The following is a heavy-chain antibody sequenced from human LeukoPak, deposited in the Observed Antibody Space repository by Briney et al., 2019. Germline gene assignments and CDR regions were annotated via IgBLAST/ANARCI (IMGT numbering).Heavy chain of an antibody. J-gene: IGHJ5*02. CDR3: ARWRAAAGTDWFDP. CDR1: GGSISSYY. Sequence: SETLSLTCTVSGGSISSYYWSWIRQPAGKGLERIGRIYTSGSTNYNPSLKSRVTMSVDTSKNQFSLKLSSVTAADTAVYYCARWRAAAGTDWFDPWGQGTLVTVSS. V-gene: IGHV4-4*07. D-gene: IGHD6-13*01. CDR2: IYTSGST.